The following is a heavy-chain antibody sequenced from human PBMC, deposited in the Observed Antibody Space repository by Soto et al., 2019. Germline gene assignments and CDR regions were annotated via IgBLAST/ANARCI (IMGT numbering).Heavy chain of an antibody. CDR2: ISASGGNT. V-gene: IGHV3-23*01. J-gene: IGHJ3*01. Sequence: EVQLLESGGGLVQPGGSLSLSCTGSGFIFSTFAMSWVRQAPGKGLEWLSAISASGGNTYYPDSVKGRFTISRDISENTLYLQMSSLGGEDTAVYHCAKEPTSTVEGAFDLWGRGTMVTVSS. D-gene: IGHD4-17*01. CDR1: GFIFSTFA. CDR3: AKEPTSTVEGAFDL.